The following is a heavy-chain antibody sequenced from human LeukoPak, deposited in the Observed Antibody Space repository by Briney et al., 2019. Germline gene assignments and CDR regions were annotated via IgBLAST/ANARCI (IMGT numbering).Heavy chain of an antibody. Sequence: NPSETLSLTCTVSGGSISSSSYYWGWIRQPPGKGLEWIGSIYYSGSTYYNPSPKSRVTISVDTSKNQFSLKLSSVTAADTAVYYCAGSASNGDYFGWFDPWGQGTLVTVSS. CDR2: IYYSGST. V-gene: IGHV4-39*07. D-gene: IGHD4-17*01. CDR1: GGSISSSSYY. J-gene: IGHJ5*02. CDR3: AGSASNGDYFGWFDP.